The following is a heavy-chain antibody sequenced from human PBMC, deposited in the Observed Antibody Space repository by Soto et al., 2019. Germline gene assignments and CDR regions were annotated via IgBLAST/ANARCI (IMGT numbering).Heavy chain of an antibody. V-gene: IGHV1-46*01. CDR3: ARSPGYSYGDY. J-gene: IGHJ4*02. D-gene: IGHD5-18*01. CDR2: INPNNGNT. Sequence: ASVKVSCKASGYTFTSYYMHWVRQAPGQRLEWMGIINPNNGNTNYAQKFQGRVTITRDTSTSTVYMELSSLRSEDTAVYYCARSPGYSYGDYWGQGTLVTVSS. CDR1: GYTFTSYY.